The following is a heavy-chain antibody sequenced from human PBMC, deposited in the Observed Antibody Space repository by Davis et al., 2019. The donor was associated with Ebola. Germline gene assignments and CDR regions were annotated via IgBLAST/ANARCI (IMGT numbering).Heavy chain of an antibody. CDR1: GFTFSDYP. Sequence: GESLKISCTASGFTFSDYPMSWVRQAPGKGLEWVSFIRSKTYGETTEYAASVKGRFTISRDDSKSIVYLQMNSLKTEDTAVYYCTRGPDYDFWSGHRNFDYWGQGTLVTVSS. J-gene: IGHJ4*02. V-gene: IGHV3-49*04. CDR3: TRGPDYDFWSGHRNFDY. CDR2: IRSKTYGETT. D-gene: IGHD3-3*01.